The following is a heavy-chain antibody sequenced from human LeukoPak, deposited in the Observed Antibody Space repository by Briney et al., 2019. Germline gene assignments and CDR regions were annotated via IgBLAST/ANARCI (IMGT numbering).Heavy chain of an antibody. J-gene: IGHJ1*01. CDR1: GFTFSTNA. CDR3: AREGYSSGWFRL. V-gene: IGHV3-23*01. D-gene: IGHD6-19*01. CDR2: ISGSGAST. Sequence: SGGSLRLSCLTSGFTFSTNAMSWVRQAPGKGLEWISGISGSGASTYYADSVTGRFTISRDDSKNMVYLQMNSLRAEDTAVYFCAREGYSSGWFRLWGQGTLVTVSS.